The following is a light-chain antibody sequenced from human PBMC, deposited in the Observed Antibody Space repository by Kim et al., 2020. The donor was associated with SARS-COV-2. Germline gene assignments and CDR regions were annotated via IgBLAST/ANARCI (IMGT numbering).Light chain of an antibody. Sequence: SSELTQDPAVSVALGQTVRITCQGDSLRSYYASWYQQKPRQAPVLVIYGKNNRPSGIPDRFSGSSSGNTASLTITGAQAEDEADYYCNSRDSSGNHLVVFGGGTQLTVL. CDR3: NSRDSSGNHLVV. CDR2: GKN. J-gene: IGLJ2*01. CDR1: SLRSYY. V-gene: IGLV3-19*01.